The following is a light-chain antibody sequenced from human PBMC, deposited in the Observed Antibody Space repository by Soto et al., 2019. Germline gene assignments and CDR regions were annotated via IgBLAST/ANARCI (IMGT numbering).Light chain of an antibody. J-gene: IGLJ1*01. Sequence: QSVLTQPPSVSAAPGQKVTISCSGSSSNIGNNYVPWYQQLPGTAPKLLIYDNNRRPSGIPDRFSGSKSGTSATLGITGLQTGDEADYYCGTWDSSLSAYVFVTGTKVTVL. CDR2: DNN. CDR3: GTWDSSLSAYV. CDR1: SSNIGNNY. V-gene: IGLV1-51*01.